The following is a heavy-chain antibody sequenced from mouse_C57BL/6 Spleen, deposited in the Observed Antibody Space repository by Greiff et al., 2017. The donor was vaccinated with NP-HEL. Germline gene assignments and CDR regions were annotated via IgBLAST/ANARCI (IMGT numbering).Heavy chain of an antibody. CDR1: GYTFTDYY. Sequence: QVQLKQSGAELVRPGASVKLSCKASGYTFTDYYINWVKQRPGQGLEWIARIYPGSGNTYYNEKFKGKATLTADKSSSTAYMQLSSLTSEDSAVYFCAICDSGPSWFADWGQGTLVTVSA. CDR2: IYPGSGNT. J-gene: IGHJ3*01. V-gene: IGHV1-76*01. CDR3: AICDSGPSWFAD.